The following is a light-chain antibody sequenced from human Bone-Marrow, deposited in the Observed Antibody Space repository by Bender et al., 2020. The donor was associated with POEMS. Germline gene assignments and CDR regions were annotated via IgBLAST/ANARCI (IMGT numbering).Light chain of an antibody. Sequence: QSVVTQPPSLSEALRQRVTISCSGSSANVGNHGVNWYQQLPGEAPKLLIYYDDLLTPGVSDRFSASKSGTSASLAIIELQSEDEALYYCSGWDDSLSGWVFGGGTKLTVL. J-gene: IGLJ3*02. CDR3: SGWDDSLSGWV. V-gene: IGLV1-36*01. CDR1: SANVGNHG. CDR2: YDD.